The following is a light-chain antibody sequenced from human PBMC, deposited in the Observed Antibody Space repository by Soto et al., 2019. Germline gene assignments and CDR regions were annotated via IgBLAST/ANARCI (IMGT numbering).Light chain of an antibody. V-gene: IGKV3-20*01. CDR3: LQYGSSSTWT. J-gene: IGKJ1*01. CDR1: QSVSSAY. CDR2: AAS. Sequence: EIVLTQSPGTLSLSPGERATLSCRASQSVSSAYLAWYQHKPGQPPTLLIYAASSRVTGIPDRFSGSGSGTDFPLTISRLEPEDFAVYYCLQYGSSSTWTFGQGTKVEIK.